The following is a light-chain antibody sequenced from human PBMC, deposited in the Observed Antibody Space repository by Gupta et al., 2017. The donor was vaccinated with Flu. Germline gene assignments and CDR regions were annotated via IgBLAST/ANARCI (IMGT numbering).Light chain of an antibody. CDR1: QSVSTY. CDR3: QQRSDWGT. V-gene: IGKV3-11*01. J-gene: IGKJ1*01. CDR2: DSF. Sequence: SQATLSLSPGKRAPLSRRASQSVSTYLVWYQQKPGQAPRLLIYDSFNRATGTPARFSGSGSGTDFTLTISSLEPEDFAVYYCQQRSDWGTFGQGTKVEIK.